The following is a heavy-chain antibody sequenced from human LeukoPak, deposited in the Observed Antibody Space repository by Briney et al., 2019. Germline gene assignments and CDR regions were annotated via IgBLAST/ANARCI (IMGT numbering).Heavy chain of an antibody. Sequence: PSETLSLTCTVSGASISSYYYNWIRQTAGGGLEWIGRLYISGSTDYNPSLKSRVTISVDTSMNQFYLKMNSVTAADTAVYFCARGVIQLWSSYYFDYWGEGTLVTVFS. CDR1: GASISSYY. V-gene: IGHV4-4*07. D-gene: IGHD5-18*01. J-gene: IGHJ4*02. CDR2: LYISGST. CDR3: ARGVIQLWSSYYFDY.